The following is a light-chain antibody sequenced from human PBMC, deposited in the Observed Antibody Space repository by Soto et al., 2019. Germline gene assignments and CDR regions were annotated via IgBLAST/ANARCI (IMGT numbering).Light chain of an antibody. J-gene: IGKJ1*01. CDR3: QQYNSYSGT. CDR2: GAS. CDR1: QSVSSN. V-gene: IGKV3-15*01. Sequence: ERVMTESQATLSVSPGERATLACMASQSVSSNLAWYQQKPGQAPRLLIYGASTRATGIPARFSGSGSGTEFTLTIASLHPDDSATYYCQQYNSYSGTFGQGTKV.